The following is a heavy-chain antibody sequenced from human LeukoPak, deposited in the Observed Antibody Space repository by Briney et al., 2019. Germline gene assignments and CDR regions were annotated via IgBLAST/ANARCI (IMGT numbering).Heavy chain of an antibody. CDR1: GFTFSSYG. J-gene: IGHJ4*02. CDR2: ISYDGSNK. Sequence: GGSLRLSCAASGFTFSSYGMHWVRQAPGKGLEWVAVISYDGSNKYYADSVKGRFTISRDNSKNTLYLQMNSLGDEDTAVYFCGRDAVLGSGSVDYWGQGVLVTVSS. V-gene: IGHV3-30*03. D-gene: IGHD3-10*01. CDR3: GRDAVLGSGSVDY.